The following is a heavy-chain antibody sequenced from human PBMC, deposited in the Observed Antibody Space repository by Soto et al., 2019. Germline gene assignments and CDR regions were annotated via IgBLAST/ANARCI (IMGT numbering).Heavy chain of an antibody. CDR2: IYYSGST. V-gene: IGHV4-59*01. J-gene: IGHJ4*02. CDR1: GGSISSYY. Sequence: QSLTCTVSGGSISSYYWSWIRQPPGKGLEWIGYIYYSGSTNYNPSLKSRVTISVDTSKNQFSLKLSSVTAADTAVYYCASSISSSWSPFDYWGQGTLVTVSS. D-gene: IGHD6-13*01. CDR3: ASSISSSWSPFDY.